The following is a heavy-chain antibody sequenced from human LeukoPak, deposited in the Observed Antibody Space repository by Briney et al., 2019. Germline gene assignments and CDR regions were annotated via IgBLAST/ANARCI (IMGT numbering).Heavy chain of an antibody. CDR1: GYSISSGYY. Sequence: SETLSLTCAVSGYSISSGYYWGWIRQPPGKGLEWIGSIYHSGSTYYNPSLKSRVTISVDTSKNQFSLKLSSVTAADTAVYYCARDRYDDVWGSYRRSFDPWGQGTLVTVSS. V-gene: IGHV4-38-2*02. D-gene: IGHD3-16*02. CDR2: IYHSGST. CDR3: ARDRYDDVWGSYRRSFDP. J-gene: IGHJ5*02.